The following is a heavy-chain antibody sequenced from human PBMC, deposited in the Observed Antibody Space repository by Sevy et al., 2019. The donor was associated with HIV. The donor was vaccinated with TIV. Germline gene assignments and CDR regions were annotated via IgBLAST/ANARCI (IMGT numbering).Heavy chain of an antibody. V-gene: IGHV3-9*01. CDR1: GFTFDDYA. Sequence: GGSLRLSCAASGFTFDDYAMHWVRQAPGKGLEWVSGISWNSGSIGYADSVKGRFTISRENAKNSLYLKMNSLRAEDTALYYCAKDFYYDSSGLFDYWGQGTLVTVSS. J-gene: IGHJ4*02. D-gene: IGHD3-22*01. CDR3: AKDFYYDSSGLFDY. CDR2: ISWNSGSI.